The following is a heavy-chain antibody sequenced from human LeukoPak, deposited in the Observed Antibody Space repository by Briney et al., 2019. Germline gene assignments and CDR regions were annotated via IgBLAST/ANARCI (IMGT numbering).Heavy chain of an antibody. CDR2: INHSGST. CDR1: GGSISGYY. CDR3: ARGTMTTVTYYFDY. V-gene: IGHV4-34*01. Sequence: PSETLSLTCSVSGGSISGYYWSWIRQPPGKGLVWIGEINHSGSTNYNPSLKSRVTISVDTSKNQFSLKLSSVTAADTAVYYCARGTMTTVTYYFDYWGQGTLVTVSS. J-gene: IGHJ4*02. D-gene: IGHD4-17*01.